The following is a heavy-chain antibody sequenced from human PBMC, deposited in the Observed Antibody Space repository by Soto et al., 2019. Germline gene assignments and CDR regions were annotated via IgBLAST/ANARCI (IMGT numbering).Heavy chain of an antibody. CDR1: GYDFSSYG. V-gene: IGHV1-18*04. CDR3: VRDTQRNDY. D-gene: IGHD2-2*01. CDR2: ISASNGNR. Sequence: QVQLVQSGAEVKKPGASVKVSCKASGYDFSSYGISWVRQAPGQGLEWMGWISASNGNRDYAQQFQGRVTMTSDTSMTTAYMELRSLRSDDTAVYYCVRDTQRNDYWGQGTLGNV. J-gene: IGHJ4*02.